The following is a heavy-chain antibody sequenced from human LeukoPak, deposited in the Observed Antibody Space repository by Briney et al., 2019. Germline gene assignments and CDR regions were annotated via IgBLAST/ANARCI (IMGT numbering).Heavy chain of an antibody. V-gene: IGHV3-74*01. J-gene: IGHJ3*01. CDR2: LNGDGTNI. CDR1: GFTFSNYW. CDR3: ARFQSGVFDV. Sequence: GGSLRLSCAASGFTFSNYWMHWVRQVPGKGLVWVSRLNGDGTNIIYADSVKGRFTISRDNAENTLYLQMNSLRAEDTALYYCARFQSGVFDVWGQGTMVTVSS. D-gene: IGHD6-25*01.